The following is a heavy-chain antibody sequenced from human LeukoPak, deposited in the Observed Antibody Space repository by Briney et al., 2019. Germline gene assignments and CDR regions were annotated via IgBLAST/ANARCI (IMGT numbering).Heavy chain of an antibody. CDR2: IYYSGST. D-gene: IGHD5-12*01. J-gene: IGHJ4*02. V-gene: IGHV4-30-4*01. CDR3: ARRLSGYETFDY. CDR1: GGSITSGDYY. Sequence: SETLSLTCTVSGGSITSGDYYWSWIRQPPGKGLEWIGYIYYSGSTYYNPSLTSRVTISVDTSKNQFSLKLSSVTAADTAVYYCARRLSGYETFDYWGQGTQVTVSS.